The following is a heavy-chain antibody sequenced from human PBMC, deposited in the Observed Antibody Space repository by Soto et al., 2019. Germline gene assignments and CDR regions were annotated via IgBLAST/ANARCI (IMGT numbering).Heavy chain of an antibody. CDR3: ARLGNWGGAYYYMDV. D-gene: IGHD7-27*01. Sequence: PGGSLRLSCAASGFTLSSYWMLWVRQAPGKGLVWVSRISSDGSSTRYADSVKGRFAISRDNAKNTVYLQMNSLRAEDTAVYYCARLGNWGGAYYYMDVWGKGTTVTVSS. CDR2: ISSDGSST. CDR1: GFTLSSYW. V-gene: IGHV3-74*01. J-gene: IGHJ6*03.